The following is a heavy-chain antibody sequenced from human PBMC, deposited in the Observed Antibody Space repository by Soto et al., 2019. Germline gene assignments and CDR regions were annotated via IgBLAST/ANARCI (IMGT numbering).Heavy chain of an antibody. Sequence: QITLKESGPPLVRPTQTLTLTCAFSGFSLSTSGVGVGWIRQPPGKALEWLAVIYWDDSKHYSTSLRSRLTITKDTAKNPVVLTMTNMDPMDTGTYCCAHKGPEDWPLDYWGQGTLVTVSS. J-gene: IGHJ4*02. D-gene: IGHD3-9*01. CDR1: GFSLSTSGVG. CDR3: AHKGPEDWPLDY. CDR2: IYWDDSK. V-gene: IGHV2-5*02.